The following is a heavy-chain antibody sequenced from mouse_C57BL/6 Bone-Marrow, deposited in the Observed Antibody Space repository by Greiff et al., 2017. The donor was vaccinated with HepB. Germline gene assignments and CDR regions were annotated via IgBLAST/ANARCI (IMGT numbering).Heavy chain of an antibody. V-gene: IGHV14-3*01. Sequence: EVQLVESVAELVRPGASVKLSCTASGFNIKNTYMHWVKQRPEQGLEWIGRIDPANGNTKYAPKFQGKATITADTSSNTAYLQLSSLTSEDSAIYYGARSHYYGSSSHCAMDYWGKGTSVTVSS. D-gene: IGHD1-1*01. CDR1: GFNIKNTY. CDR2: IDPANGNT. J-gene: IGHJ4*01. CDR3: ARSHYYGSSSHCAMDY.